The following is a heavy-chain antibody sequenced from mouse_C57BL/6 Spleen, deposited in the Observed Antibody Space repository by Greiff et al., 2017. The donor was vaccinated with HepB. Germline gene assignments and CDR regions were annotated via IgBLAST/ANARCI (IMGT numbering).Heavy chain of an antibody. D-gene: IGHD3-2*02. CDR2: IRSKSNNYAT. J-gene: IGHJ3*01. CDR3: VRHPTAQPSFLWFAY. Sequence: EVQLVESGGGLVQPKGSLKLSCAASGFSFNTYAMNWVRQAPGKGLEWVARIRSKSNNYATYYADSVKDRFTISRDDSESMLYLQMNNLKTEDTAMYYCVRHPTAQPSFLWFAYWGQGTLVTVSA. V-gene: IGHV10-1*01. CDR1: GFSFNTYA.